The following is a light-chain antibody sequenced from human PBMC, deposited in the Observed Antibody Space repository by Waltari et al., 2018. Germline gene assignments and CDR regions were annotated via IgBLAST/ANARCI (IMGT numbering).Light chain of an antibody. CDR3: MQTTNVPWT. V-gene: IGKV2D-29*02. Sequence: VVLTQAPFSLSVNPGEPASISCRSNQSLLHSNSNTHLHWYLHMSGQSPRPLIYQVVNRESGVPDRFSGSGSDTDFTLQISRVEPEDVGVYYCMQTTNVPWTFGQGTKV. CDR1: QSLLHSNSNTH. CDR2: QVV. J-gene: IGKJ1*01.